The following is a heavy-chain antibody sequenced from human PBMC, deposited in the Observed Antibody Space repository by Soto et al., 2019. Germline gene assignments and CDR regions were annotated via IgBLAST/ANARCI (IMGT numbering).Heavy chain of an antibody. J-gene: IGHJ4*02. CDR3: AKAGWRVLRFLEWLTQFDY. CDR2: ISGSGGST. CDR1: GFTFSSYA. D-gene: IGHD3-3*01. Sequence: GGSLRLSCAASGFTFSSYAMSWVRQAPGKGLEWVSAISGSGGSTYYADSVKGRFTISRDNSKNTLYLQMNSLRAEDTAVYYWAKAGWRVLRFLEWLTQFDYWGQGTLVTVSS. V-gene: IGHV3-23*01.